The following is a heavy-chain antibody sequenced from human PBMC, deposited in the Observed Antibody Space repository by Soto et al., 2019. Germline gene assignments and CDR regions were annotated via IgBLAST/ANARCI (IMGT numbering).Heavy chain of an antibody. J-gene: IGHJ4*02. CDR2: IYARGDT. D-gene: IGHD6-19*01. CDR3: AKERSSGWSFDY. Sequence: GGSLRLSCAASGFPVSNNYMTWVRQAPGKGLEWVSIIYARGDTYYADSVKGRFTVSRDNSKNTLYLQMNSLRAEDTAVFYCAKERSSGWSFDYWGQGTLVTVSS. V-gene: IGHV3-53*01. CDR1: GFPVSNNY.